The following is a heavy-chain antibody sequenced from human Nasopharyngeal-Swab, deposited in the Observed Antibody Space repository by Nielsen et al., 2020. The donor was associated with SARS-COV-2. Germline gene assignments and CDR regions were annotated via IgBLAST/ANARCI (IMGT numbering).Heavy chain of an antibody. CDR2: ISYDASDK. CDR1: GFTFSSYT. CDR3: ARVAGELLNYGMDV. Sequence: LSLTCAASGFTFSSYTIHWVRQAPGKGLEWVAVISYDASDKYYADSVKGRFTISRDNSKNTLYLQMNSLRAEDTAVYYCARVAGELLNYGMDVWGQGTTVTVSS. D-gene: IGHD3-10*01. J-gene: IGHJ6*02. V-gene: IGHV3-30*04.